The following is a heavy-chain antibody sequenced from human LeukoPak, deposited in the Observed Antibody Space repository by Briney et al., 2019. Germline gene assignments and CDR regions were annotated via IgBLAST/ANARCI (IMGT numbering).Heavy chain of an antibody. CDR1: GYTFTGYY. V-gene: IGHV1-2*06. Sequence: ASVKVSCKASGYTFTGYYIHWVRQAPGQGLELMGRINPNSGGTNYAQKFQGRVTMTRDTSISTAYMELSRLTSDDTAVFYCARSAYGDYVGYWGQGTLVTVSS. CDR2: INPNSGGT. CDR3: ARSAYGDYVGY. J-gene: IGHJ4*02. D-gene: IGHD4-17*01.